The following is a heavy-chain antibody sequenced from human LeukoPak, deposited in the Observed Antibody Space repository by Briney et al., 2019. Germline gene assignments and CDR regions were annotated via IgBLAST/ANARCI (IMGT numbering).Heavy chain of an antibody. Sequence: GASVKVSCKASGYTFTSYGISWVRQAPGQGLEWMGWISAYNGNTNYAQKLQGRVTMTTDTSTSTAYMELRSLRSDDTAVYYCARDRRQGVYGDYVWFDPWGQGTLVTVSS. D-gene: IGHD4-17*01. CDR3: ARDRRQGVYGDYVWFDP. V-gene: IGHV1-18*04. CDR1: GYTFTSYG. J-gene: IGHJ5*02. CDR2: ISAYNGNT.